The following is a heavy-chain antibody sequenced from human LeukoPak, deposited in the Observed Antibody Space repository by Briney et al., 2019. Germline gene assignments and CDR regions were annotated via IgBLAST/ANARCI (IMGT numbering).Heavy chain of an antibody. V-gene: IGHV4-38-2*02. D-gene: IGHD2-2*01. CDR3: ARENCSSTSCYFHSYNWFDP. CDR1: GYSISSGYY. Sequence: SETLSLTCAVSGYSISSGYYWGWIRQPPGKGLEWIGSIYHSGSTYYNPSLKSRVTISVDTSKNRFSLKLSSVTAADTAVYYCARENCSSTSCYFHSYNWFDPWGQGTLVTVSS. J-gene: IGHJ5*02. CDR2: IYHSGST.